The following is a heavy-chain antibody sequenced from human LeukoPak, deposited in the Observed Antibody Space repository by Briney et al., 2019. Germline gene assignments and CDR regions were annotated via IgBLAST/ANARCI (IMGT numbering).Heavy chain of an antibody. V-gene: IGHV4-39*02. CDR1: GGSISSSSYY. CDR2: IYYSGST. J-gene: IGHJ5*02. D-gene: IGHD5-12*01. Sequence: SETLSLTCTVSGGSISSSSYYWGWICQPPGKGLEWIGSIYYSGSTYYNPSLKSRVTISVDTSKNQFSLKLGSVTAADTAVYYCAREIIVATISRWFDPWGQGTLVTVSS. CDR3: AREIIVATISRWFDP.